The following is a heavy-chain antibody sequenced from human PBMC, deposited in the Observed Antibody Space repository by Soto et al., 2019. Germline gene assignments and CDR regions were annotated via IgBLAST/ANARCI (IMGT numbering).Heavy chain of an antibody. CDR2: IYYSGST. V-gene: IGHV4-31*03. CDR3: ARGWDTRETPPYGY. Sequence: QVQLQESGPGLVKPSQTLSLTCTVSGGSISSGGYYWSWIRQHPGKGLEWIGYIYYSGSTYYNPYHKSRLTISVDTSMNQCSLKLSSVTAADTAVYYCARGWDTRETPPYGYWWEGTLVSVSA. D-gene: IGHD5-18*01. J-gene: IGHJ4*02. CDR1: GGSISSGGYY.